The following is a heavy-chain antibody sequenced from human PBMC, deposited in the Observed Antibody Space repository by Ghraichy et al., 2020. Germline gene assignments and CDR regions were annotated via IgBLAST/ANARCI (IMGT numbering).Heavy chain of an antibody. CDR3: ARESSDYYSFNWFDP. V-gene: IGHV1-69*13. CDR2: IIPIFGTA. J-gene: IGHJ5*02. D-gene: IGHD3-22*01. CDR1: GGTFSSYA. Sequence: SVKGSCKASGGTFSSYAINWVRQAPGQGLEWMGGIIPIFGTANSAQKFQGRVTITADESTSTAYMELSSLTSEDTAVYYCARESSDYYSFNWFDPWGQGTLVTVSS.